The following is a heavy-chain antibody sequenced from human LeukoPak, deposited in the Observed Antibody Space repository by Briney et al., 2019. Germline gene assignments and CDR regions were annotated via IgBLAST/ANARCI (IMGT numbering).Heavy chain of an antibody. V-gene: IGHV1-2*04. CDR1: GYTFTGYY. D-gene: IGHD6-19*01. CDR3: ARVGSIAVAGPAGDDAFDI. CDR2: INPNSGGT. J-gene: IGHJ3*02. Sequence: ASVKVSCKASGYTFTGYYMHWVRQAPGQGLEWMGWINPNSGGTNYAQKFQGWVTMTRDTSISTAYMELSRLRSDDTAVYYCARVGSIAVAGPAGDDAFDIWGQGTMVTVSS.